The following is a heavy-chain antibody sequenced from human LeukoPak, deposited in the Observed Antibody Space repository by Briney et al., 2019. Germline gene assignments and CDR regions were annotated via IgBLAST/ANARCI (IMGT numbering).Heavy chain of an antibody. CDR1: GGSISSYY. D-gene: IGHD3-10*01. CDR2: IYYSGST. CDR3: ARLRRSLWFGELLYYFDY. J-gene: IGHJ4*02. V-gene: IGHV4-59*08. Sequence: KTSETLSLTCTVSGGSISSYYWSWIRRPPGKGLECIAYIYYSGSTDYNPSLKSRVTISVDTSKNQFSLKLSSVTAADTAVYYCARLRRSLWFGELLYYFDYWGQGTLVTVSS.